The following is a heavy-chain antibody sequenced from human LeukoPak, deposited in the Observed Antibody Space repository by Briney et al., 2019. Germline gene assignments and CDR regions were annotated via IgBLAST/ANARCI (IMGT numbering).Heavy chain of an antibody. Sequence: PSETLSLTCTVSGGSISSGGYYWSWIRQPPGKGLEWIGYIYYSGSTNYNPSLKSRVTISVDTSKNQFTLKLSSVTAADTAVYYCARDEYDAFDIWGQGTMVTVSS. J-gene: IGHJ3*02. CDR1: GGSISSGGYY. CDR3: ARDEYDAFDI. V-gene: IGHV4-61*08. CDR2: IYYSGST.